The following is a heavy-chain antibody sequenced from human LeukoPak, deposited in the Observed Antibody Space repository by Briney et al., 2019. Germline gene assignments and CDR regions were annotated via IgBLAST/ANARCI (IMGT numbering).Heavy chain of an antibody. Sequence: ASVTVSFKASGYTFTSYDINWVRQATGQGLEWMGWMNPNSGNTGYAQKFQGRVTMTRNTSISTAYMELSSLRSEDTAVYYCARGGGWYYYGSGSYNFDYWGQGTLVTVSS. D-gene: IGHD3-10*01. CDR2: MNPNSGNT. CDR1: GYTFTSYD. V-gene: IGHV1-8*01. CDR3: ARGGGWYYYGSGSYNFDY. J-gene: IGHJ4*02.